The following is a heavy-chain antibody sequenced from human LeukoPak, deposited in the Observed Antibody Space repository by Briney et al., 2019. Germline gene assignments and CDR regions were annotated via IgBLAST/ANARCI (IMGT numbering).Heavy chain of an antibody. CDR1: GFTFSSYS. CDR3: ARDRRITMVRGVIEDY. Sequence: PGGSLRLSCAASGFTFSSYSMNWVRQAPGKGLEWVSSISSSSSYIYYADSVKRRFTISRANAKNALYLQMNSLRAEDTAVYDCARDRRITMVRGVIEDYWGQGTLVTVSS. J-gene: IGHJ4*02. V-gene: IGHV3-21*01. CDR2: ISSSSSYI. D-gene: IGHD3-10*01.